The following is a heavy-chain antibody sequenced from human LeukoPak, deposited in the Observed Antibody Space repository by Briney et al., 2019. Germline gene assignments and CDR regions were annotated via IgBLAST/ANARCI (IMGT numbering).Heavy chain of an antibody. CDR3: ARGAVVVVAATPVGYYYYGMDV. Sequence: GASVKVSCKASGYTFTSYGISWVRQAPGQGLEWMGWISAYNGNTNYAQKLQGRVTMTTDTSTSTAYMELRSLRSDDTAVYYCARGAVVVVAATPVGYYYYGMDVWGQGTTVTVSS. D-gene: IGHD2-15*01. J-gene: IGHJ6*02. CDR2: ISAYNGNT. V-gene: IGHV1-18*01. CDR1: GYTFTSYG.